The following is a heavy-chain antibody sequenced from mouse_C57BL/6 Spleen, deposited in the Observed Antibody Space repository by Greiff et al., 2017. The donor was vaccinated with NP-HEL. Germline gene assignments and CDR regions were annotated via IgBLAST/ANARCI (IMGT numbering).Heavy chain of an antibody. J-gene: IGHJ1*03. CDR1: GYTFTSYW. Sequence: QVQLQQPGAELVKPGASVKLSCKASGYTFTSYWMHWVKQRPGQGLEWIGMIHPNGGSTNYNEKFKSKATLTVDKSSSTAYMQLSSLTSEDSAVYYGARNGYGNFYWYFDVWGTGTTVTVSS. CDR2: IHPNGGST. D-gene: IGHD2-1*01. V-gene: IGHV1-64*01. CDR3: ARNGYGNFYWYFDV.